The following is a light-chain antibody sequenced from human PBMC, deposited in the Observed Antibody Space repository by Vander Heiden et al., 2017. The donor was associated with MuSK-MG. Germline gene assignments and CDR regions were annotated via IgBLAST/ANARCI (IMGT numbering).Light chain of an antibody. V-gene: IGLV3-1*01. CDR2: QDS. J-gene: IGLJ2*01. CDR1: KLGDKY. CDR3: QAWDSSTEGV. Sequence: SYELTQPPSVSVSPGQTASITCSGDKLGDKYACWYQQKPGQSPVLVIYQDSKRPSGITERFSGSNSGNTATLTISGTQAMDEADYYCQAWDSSTEGVFGGGTKLTVL.